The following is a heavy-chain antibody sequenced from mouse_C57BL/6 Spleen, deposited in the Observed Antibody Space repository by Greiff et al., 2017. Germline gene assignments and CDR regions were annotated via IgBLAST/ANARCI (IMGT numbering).Heavy chain of an antibody. CDR2: FYPGSGSI. CDR3: ARHEGDGYYVHWYFDV. V-gene: IGHV1-62-2*01. Sequence: QVQLKQSGAELVKPGASVKLSCKASGYTFTEYTIHWVKQRSGQGLEWIGWFYPGSGSIKYNEKFKDKATLTADKSSSTVYMELSRLTSEDSAVYFCARHEGDGYYVHWYFDVWGTGTTVTVSS. D-gene: IGHD2-3*01. J-gene: IGHJ1*03. CDR1: GYTFTEYT.